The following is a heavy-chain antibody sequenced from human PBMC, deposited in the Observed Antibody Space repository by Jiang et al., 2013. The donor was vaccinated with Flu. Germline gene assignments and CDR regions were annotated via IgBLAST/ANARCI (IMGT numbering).Heavy chain of an antibody. D-gene: IGHD3-10*01. Sequence: SGAEVKKPGASLKVSCKASGYTFTSSGISWVRQAPGQGLEWMGWISTYNGYTNYAQKFQGRVSMTTDIFTSTAYMELRSLTSDDTAVYYCARQEGFGELSFNGFDPWGQGTLVTVSS. V-gene: IGHV1-18*01. CDR2: ISTYNGYT. CDR1: GYTFTSSG. CDR3: ARQEGFGELSFNGFDP. J-gene: IGHJ5*02.